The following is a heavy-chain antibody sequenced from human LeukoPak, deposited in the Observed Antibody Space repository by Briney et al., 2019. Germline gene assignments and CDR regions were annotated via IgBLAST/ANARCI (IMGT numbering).Heavy chain of an antibody. CDR1: GGSISSYY. J-gene: IGHJ5*02. CDR2: IYYSGST. CDR3: ARVDFAVVPAVKDWFDP. D-gene: IGHD2-2*01. Sequence: SETLSLTCTVSGGSISSYYWSWIRQPPGKGLEWIGYIYYSGSTNYNPSLKSRVTISVDTSKNQFSLKLSSVTAADTAVYYCARVDFAVVPAVKDWFDPWGQGTLVTVSS. V-gene: IGHV4-59*01.